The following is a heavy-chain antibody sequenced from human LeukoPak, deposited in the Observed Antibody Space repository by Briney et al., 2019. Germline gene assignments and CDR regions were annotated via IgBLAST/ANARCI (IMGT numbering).Heavy chain of an antibody. CDR2: IYSGGST. J-gene: IGHJ4*02. D-gene: IGHD6-19*01. CDR1: GFSFSSYA. CDR3: ARVIYSGWEGELSD. Sequence: PGGSLRLSCAASGFSFSSYAMSWVRQGPGKGLEWVSVIYSGGSTYYADSVKGRFTISRDNSKNTLYLQMNSLRAEDTAVYYCARVIYSGWEGELSDWGQGTLVTVSS. V-gene: IGHV3-66*01.